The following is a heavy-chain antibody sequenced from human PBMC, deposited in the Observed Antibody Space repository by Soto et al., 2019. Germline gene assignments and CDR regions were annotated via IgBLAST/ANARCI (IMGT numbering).Heavy chain of an antibody. J-gene: IGHJ4*02. V-gene: IGHV4-59*01. CDR2: IYYSGST. CDR3: ARAAAVAGPNH. D-gene: IGHD6-19*01. Sequence: RQPTGKGLEWIGYIYYSGSTTYNPSLKSRVTISVDTSKNQFSLKLSSVTAADTAVYNCARAAAVAGPNHRGQRPMVTV.